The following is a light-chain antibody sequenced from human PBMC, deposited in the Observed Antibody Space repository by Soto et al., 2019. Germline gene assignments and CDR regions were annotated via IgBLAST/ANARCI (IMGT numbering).Light chain of an antibody. CDR3: ISYKDSSTCYV. CDR2: AVS. Sequence: QSVLTQPASVSGSPGQRITISCSGTSSDVGSYDLVAWYQQSPGKTPKLMIYAVSNRPSGVSNRFSGSKSGNTASLTISGLQAEDEADYYCISYKDSSTCYVFGAGTKLTVL. V-gene: IGLV2-14*01. CDR1: SSDVGSYDL. J-gene: IGLJ1*01.